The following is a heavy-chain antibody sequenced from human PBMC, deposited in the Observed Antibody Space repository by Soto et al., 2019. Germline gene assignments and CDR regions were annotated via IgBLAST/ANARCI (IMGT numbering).Heavy chain of an antibody. Sequence: ASVKVSCKASGYTFTSYDINWVRQATGQGLEWMGWMNPNSGNTGYAQKFQGRVTMTRNTSISTAYMELSSLRSEDTAVYYCARGLDYMGYDYYYYMDVWGKGTTLTVSS. J-gene: IGHJ6*03. CDR1: GYTFTSYD. CDR3: ARGLDYMGYDYYYYMDV. CDR2: MNPNSGNT. D-gene: IGHD4-4*01. V-gene: IGHV1-8*01.